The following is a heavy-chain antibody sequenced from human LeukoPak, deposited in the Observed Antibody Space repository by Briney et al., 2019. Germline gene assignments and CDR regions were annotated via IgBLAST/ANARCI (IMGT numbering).Heavy chain of an antibody. Sequence: GRSLRLSCAASGFTFSSYAMHWVRQAPGKGLEWVAVISYDGSNKYYADSVKGRFTISRDNSKNTLYLQMNSLRAEDTAVYYCAKFHYYDSSGYYFPYFDYWGQGTLVTVSS. V-gene: IGHV3-30-3*02. D-gene: IGHD3-22*01. CDR2: ISYDGSNK. CDR3: AKFHYYDSSGYYFPYFDY. CDR1: GFTFSSYA. J-gene: IGHJ4*02.